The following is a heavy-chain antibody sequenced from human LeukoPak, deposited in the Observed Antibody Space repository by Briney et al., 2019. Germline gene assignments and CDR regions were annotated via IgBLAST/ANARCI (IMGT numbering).Heavy chain of an antibody. CDR3: AKGAGGYFRHYYYYYYMDV. V-gene: IGHV3-23*01. D-gene: IGHD3-22*01. CDR1: GFTFSSYA. CDR2: ISGSGGST. Sequence: GGSLRLSCAASGFTFSSYAMSWVRQAPGKGLEWVSAISGSGGSTYYADSVKGRFTTSRDNSKNTLYLQMNSLRAEDTAVYYCAKGAGGYFRHYYYYYYMDVWGKGTTVTVSS. J-gene: IGHJ6*03.